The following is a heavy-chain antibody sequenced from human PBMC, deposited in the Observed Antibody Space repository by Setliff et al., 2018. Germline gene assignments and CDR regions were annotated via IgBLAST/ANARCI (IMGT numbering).Heavy chain of an antibody. Sequence: PSETLSLTCTVSGDSISNYYWNWIRQPAGKGLEWIGRIYVTESTKYNPSLKSRVTLSLDTSKNQFSLKLTSMTAADTAVYYCARDQWVRSPPLYFSYSMDVWGQGTTVTVSS. CDR2: IYVTEST. CDR3: ARDQWVRSPPLYFSYSMDV. D-gene: IGHD5-12*01. V-gene: IGHV4-4*07. CDR1: GDSISNYY. J-gene: IGHJ6*02.